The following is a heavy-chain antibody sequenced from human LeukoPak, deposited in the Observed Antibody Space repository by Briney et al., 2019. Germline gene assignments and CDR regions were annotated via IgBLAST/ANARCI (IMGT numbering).Heavy chain of an antibody. Sequence: GGSLRLSCAASGFTFSPVWMHWVRQAPGKGLMWVSHIINDGSYTTYADSVKGRFTISRDNAKNTVYLQMNSLRAEDTAVYYCVTDDKYAPSSWGQGTLVTVSS. D-gene: IGHD2-2*01. V-gene: IGHV3-74*01. CDR1: GFTFSPVW. CDR3: VTDDKYAPSS. CDR2: IINDGSYT. J-gene: IGHJ5*02.